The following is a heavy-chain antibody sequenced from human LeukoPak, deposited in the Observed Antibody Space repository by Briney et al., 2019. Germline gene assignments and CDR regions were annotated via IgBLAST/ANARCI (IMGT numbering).Heavy chain of an antibody. V-gene: IGHV3-7*01. J-gene: IGHJ5*02. Sequence: GGSLRLSCAASGFTFSSYEMNWVRQAPGKGLEWVANIKQDGSEKYYVDSVKGRFTISRDNAKNSLYLQMNSLRAEDTAVYYCARDLGPWGQGTLVTVSS. CDR1: GFTFSSYE. CDR3: ARDLGP. CDR2: IKQDGSEK. D-gene: IGHD1-26*01.